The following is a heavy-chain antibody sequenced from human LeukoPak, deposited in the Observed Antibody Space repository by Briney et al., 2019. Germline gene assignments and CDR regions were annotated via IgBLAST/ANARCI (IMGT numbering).Heavy chain of an antibody. Sequence: SETLSLTCTVSGGSISSYYWGSTRQPPGKGLEWIGYIYYSGSTNYNPSLKSRVSISIDKSKNQFSLKLRSVTAADTAVYYCHRIRGYDWFDPWGQGTVVTVSS. D-gene: IGHD1-1*01. J-gene: IGHJ5*02. CDR1: GGSISSYY. V-gene: IGHV4-59*01. CDR3: HRIRGYDWFDP. CDR2: IYYSGST.